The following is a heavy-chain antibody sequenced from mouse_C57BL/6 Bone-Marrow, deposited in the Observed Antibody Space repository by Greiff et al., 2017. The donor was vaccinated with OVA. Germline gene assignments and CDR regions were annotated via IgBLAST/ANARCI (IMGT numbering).Heavy chain of an antibody. CDR1: GFTFSSYG. Sequence: EVQRVESGGDLVKPGGSLKLSCAASGFTFSSYGMSWVRQTPDKRLEWVATISSGGSYTYYPDSVKGRFTISRDNAKNTLYLQMSSLKSEDTAMYYCARPFYDYDWFAYWGQVTLVTVSA. CDR3: ARPFYDYDWFAY. J-gene: IGHJ3*01. V-gene: IGHV5-6*01. CDR2: ISSGGSYT. D-gene: IGHD2-4*01.